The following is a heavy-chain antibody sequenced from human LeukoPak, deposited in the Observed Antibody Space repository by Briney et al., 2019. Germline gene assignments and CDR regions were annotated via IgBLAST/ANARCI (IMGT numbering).Heavy chain of an antibody. J-gene: IGHJ4*02. CDR2: IYFTGIT. CDR3: ARVESGYILWGHQYYFDY. CDR1: GGSLTNYY. Sequence: SETLSLTCTVSGGSLTNYYWSWIRQPPGKGLEWIAYIYFTGITNYNPSLKSRVTISVDTAKNQFSLRLTSVTAADTAVYYCARVESGYILWGHQYYFDYWGQGTLVTVSS. V-gene: IGHV4-59*01. D-gene: IGHD3-22*01.